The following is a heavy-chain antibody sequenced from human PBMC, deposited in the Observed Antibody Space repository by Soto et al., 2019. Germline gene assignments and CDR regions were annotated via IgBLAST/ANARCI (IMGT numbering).Heavy chain of an antibody. Sequence: ASVKVSCKASRYTFATYDFNWVRQATGQGPEWMGWINPNSGGTNYAQKFQGWVTMTRDTSISTAYMELSRLRSDDTAVYYCARQPHYDILTGYPPIDYWGQGTLVTVSS. CDR2: INPNSGGT. V-gene: IGHV1-2*04. CDR1: RYTFATYD. J-gene: IGHJ4*02. CDR3: ARQPHYDILTGYPPIDY. D-gene: IGHD3-9*01.